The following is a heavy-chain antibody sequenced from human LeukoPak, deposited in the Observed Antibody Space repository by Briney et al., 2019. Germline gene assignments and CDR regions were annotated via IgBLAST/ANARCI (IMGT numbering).Heavy chain of an antibody. CDR1: GYTFTSYG. Sequence: ASVKVSCKASGYTFTSYGISWVRQAPGQGLEWMGWMSAYNGNTNYAQKLQGRVTMTTDTSTSTAYMELRSLRSDDTAVYYCAREDIVVVPAAISVNYYYGMDVWGQGTTVTVSS. D-gene: IGHD2-2*01. CDR2: MSAYNGNT. J-gene: IGHJ6*02. CDR3: AREDIVVVPAAISVNYYYGMDV. V-gene: IGHV1-18*01.